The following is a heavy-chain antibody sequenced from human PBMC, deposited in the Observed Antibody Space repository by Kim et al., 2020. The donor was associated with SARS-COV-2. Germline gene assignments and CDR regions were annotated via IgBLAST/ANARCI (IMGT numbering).Heavy chain of an antibody. CDR1: GFTFGDYA. CDR3: AAGYDFWSGYYTEYYYYGMDV. J-gene: IGHJ6*02. Sequence: GGSLRLSCAASGFTFGDYAMHWVRQAPGKGLEWVSGISWNSGSIGYADSVKGRFTISRDNAKNSLYLQMNSLRAEDTALYYCAAGYDFWSGYYTEYYYYGMDVWGQGTTVTVSS. V-gene: IGHV3-9*01. D-gene: IGHD3-3*01. CDR2: ISWNSGSI.